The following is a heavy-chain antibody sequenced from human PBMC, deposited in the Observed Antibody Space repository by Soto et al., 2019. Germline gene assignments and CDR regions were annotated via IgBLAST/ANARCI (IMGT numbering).Heavy chain of an antibody. D-gene: IGHD3-10*01. J-gene: IGHJ6*02. V-gene: IGHV1-69*02. Sequence: SVKVSCTASGGTFSSYTISWVRQAPGQGLEWMGRIIPILGIANYAQKFQGRVTITADKSTSTAYMELSSLRSEDTAVYYCARGITMVRGVIIDYYYYGMDVWGQGATVTVSS. CDR3: ARGITMVRGVIIDYYYYGMDV. CDR2: IIPILGIA. CDR1: GGTFSSYT.